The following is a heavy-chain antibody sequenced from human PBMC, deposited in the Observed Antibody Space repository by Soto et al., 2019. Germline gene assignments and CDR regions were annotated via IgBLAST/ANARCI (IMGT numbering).Heavy chain of an antibody. CDR1: DGSISSSNW. J-gene: IGHJ6*02. D-gene: IGHD1-26*01. CDR3: ARVSGSYYYGMDV. CDR2: IYHSGST. V-gene: IGHV4-4*02. Sequence: SETLSLTCAVSDGSISSSNWWSWVRQPPGKGLEWIGEIYHSGSTNYNPSLKSRVTISVDKSKNQFSLKLSSVTAADTAVYYCARVSGSYYYGMDVWGQGTTVTVSS.